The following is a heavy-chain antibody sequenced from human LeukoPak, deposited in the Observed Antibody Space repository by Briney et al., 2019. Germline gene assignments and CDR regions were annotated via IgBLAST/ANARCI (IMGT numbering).Heavy chain of an antibody. Sequence: KASETLSLTCAVYGGSFSGYYWSWIRQPPGKGLEWIGEINHSGSTNYDPSLKSRVTISVDTSKNQFSLKLSSVTAADTAVYYCARGSRSDFWSGYYTRVLGYFDYWGQGTLVTVSS. V-gene: IGHV4-34*01. J-gene: IGHJ4*02. D-gene: IGHD3-3*01. CDR3: ARGSRSDFWSGYYTRVLGYFDY. CDR1: GGSFSGYY. CDR2: INHSGST.